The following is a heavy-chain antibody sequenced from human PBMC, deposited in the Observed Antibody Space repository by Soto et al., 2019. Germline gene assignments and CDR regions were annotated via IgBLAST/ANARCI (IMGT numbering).Heavy chain of an antibody. V-gene: IGHV3-30*18. D-gene: IGHD3-10*01. CDR1: GFTFSSYG. CDR2: ISYDGSNK. J-gene: IGHJ3*01. CDR3: AKDRQSYNSVWDPFDF. Sequence: QVQLVESGGGVVQPGRSLRLSCAASGFTFSSYGMHWVRQAPGKGLEWVAVISYDGSNKYYADSVKGRFTISRDNSKNTLFLQMSSLSAEDTARYYCAKDRQSYNSVWDPFDFWGQGTVVTVSS.